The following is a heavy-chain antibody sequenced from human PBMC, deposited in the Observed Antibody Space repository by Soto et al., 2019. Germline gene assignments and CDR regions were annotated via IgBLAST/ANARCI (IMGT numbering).Heavy chain of an antibody. J-gene: IGHJ4*02. V-gene: IGHV3-23*01. CDR3: ARGVAHFDY. D-gene: IGHD2-15*01. CDR2: ISGSGGST. CDR1: GFTFSSYA. Sequence: GGSLRLSCAASGFTFSSYAMSWVRQAPGKGLEWVSAISGSGGSTYYADSVKSRFTISSDNSNNTLYLQMNSLRAEDTAVYYCARGVAHFDYWGQGTLVTVSS.